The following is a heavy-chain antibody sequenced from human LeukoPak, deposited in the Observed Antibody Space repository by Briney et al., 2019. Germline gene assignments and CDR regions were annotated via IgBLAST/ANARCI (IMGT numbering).Heavy chain of an antibody. V-gene: IGHV6-1*01. CDR2: TYYWSKWYN. J-gene: IGHJ6*02. D-gene: IGHD1-26*01. CDR1: GDSVSSNSAA. CDR3: ARAYSGSSDAPRYYYYYYGMDV. Sequence: QTATLTCAISGDSVSSNSAAWNWIRQSPSRGLEWLGRTYYWSKWYNGYAVSVKSRITIKPDTSKNQFSLQLNSVTPEDTAVYYCARAYSGSSDAPRYYYYYYGMDVWGQGPTVIVT.